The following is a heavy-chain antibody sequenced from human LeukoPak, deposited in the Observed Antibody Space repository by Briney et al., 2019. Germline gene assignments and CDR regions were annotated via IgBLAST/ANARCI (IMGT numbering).Heavy chain of an antibody. Sequence: PSETLSLTCTVSGGSISNYYWTWIRQPPGKGLEWIGYIYYSGSTNYNTSLRSRATISVDTSKKQFSLNLSSVTAADTALYYCARVATMVRGSNGMDVWGKGTTVTVSS. CDR2: IYYSGST. CDR1: GGSISNYY. D-gene: IGHD3-10*01. J-gene: IGHJ6*04. CDR3: ARVATMVRGSNGMDV. V-gene: IGHV4-59*01.